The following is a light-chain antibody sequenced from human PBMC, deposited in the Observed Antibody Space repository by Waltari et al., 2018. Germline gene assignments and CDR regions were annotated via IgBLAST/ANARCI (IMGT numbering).Light chain of an antibody. CDR1: VRPKQY. J-gene: IGLJ2*01. CDR3: QSIDVDALT. CDR2: KDT. V-gene: IGLV3-25*03. Sequence: SFELTQPPSVSVSPGQTATIPCSGDVRPKQYVYLYQQKPGQAPVLLIYKDTERPSGIPERFSGSTSGTGTTVTLTIGGVQAEDEADYYCQSIDVDALTFGGGTKLTVL.